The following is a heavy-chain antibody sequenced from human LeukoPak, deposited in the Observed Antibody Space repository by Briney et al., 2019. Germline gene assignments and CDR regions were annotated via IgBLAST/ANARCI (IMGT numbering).Heavy chain of an antibody. CDR1: GFTFISYA. J-gene: IGHJ6*03. CDR3: ARDGSSSWLSYYYYYYMDV. D-gene: IGHD6-13*01. Sequence: PGGSLRLSCAASGFTFISYAMHWVRQAPGKGLEWVAVISYDGSNKYYADSVKGRFTISRDNSKNTLYLQMNSLRAEDTAVYYCARDGSSSWLSYYYYYYMDVWGKGTAVTVSS. CDR2: ISYDGSNK. V-gene: IGHV3-30*04.